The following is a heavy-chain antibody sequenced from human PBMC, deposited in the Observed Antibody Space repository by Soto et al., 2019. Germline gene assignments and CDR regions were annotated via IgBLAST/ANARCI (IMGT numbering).Heavy chain of an antibody. V-gene: IGHV3-74*01. J-gene: IGHJ6*02. CDR2: INYDGSSR. CDR1: GFFFSGFW. CDR3: VRGHYYAMDV. Sequence: EVQLVESGGGLVQPGGSLRLSCAASGFFFSGFWMHWVRQAPGKGLVWVSHINYDGSSRGSEDSVKGRFSISRDNAKNTLFLQMSSLRAEDTAVYYCVRGHYYAMDVWGQGATVTVSS.